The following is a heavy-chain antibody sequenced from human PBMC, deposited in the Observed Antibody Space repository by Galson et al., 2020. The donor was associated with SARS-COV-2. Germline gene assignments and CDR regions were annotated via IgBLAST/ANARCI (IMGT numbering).Heavy chain of an antibody. CDR1: GFTFSSYE. CDR2: ISSSGSTI. CDR3: ARTKVGARVRPYYYYYGMDV. Sequence: GESLKISCAASGFTFSSYEMNWVRQAPGKGLEWVSYISSSGSTIYYADSVKGRFTISRDNAKNSLYLQMNSLRAEDTAVYYCARTKVGARVRPYYYYYGMDVWGQGTTVTVSS. V-gene: IGHV3-48*03. D-gene: IGHD1-26*01. J-gene: IGHJ6*02.